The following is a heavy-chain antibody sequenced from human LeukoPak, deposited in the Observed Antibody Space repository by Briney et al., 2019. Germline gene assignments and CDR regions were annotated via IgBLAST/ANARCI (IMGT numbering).Heavy chain of an antibody. CDR2: IYYSGST. V-gene: IGHV4-59*01. CDR3: ARVDRYYYMDV. Sequence: SETLSLTCIVSGGSISSYYWSWIRQPPGKGLEWIGYIYYSGSTNYNPSLKSRVTISVDTSKNQFSLKLSSVTAADTAVYYCARVDRYYYMDVWGKGTTVTVSS. J-gene: IGHJ6*03. CDR1: GGSISSYY. D-gene: IGHD3/OR15-3a*01.